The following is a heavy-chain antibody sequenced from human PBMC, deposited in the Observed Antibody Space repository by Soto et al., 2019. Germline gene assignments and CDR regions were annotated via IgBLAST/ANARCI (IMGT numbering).Heavy chain of an antibody. J-gene: IGHJ6*02. D-gene: IGHD5-18*01. CDR3: ARENTAMVPYYYYYYGMDV. Sequence: QVQLVQSGAEVKKPGASVKVCCKASGYTFTSYGISWVRQAPGQGLEWMGWISAYNGNTNYAQKLQGRVTMTTDTSTSTAYMELRSLRSDDTAVYYCARENTAMVPYYYYYYGMDVWGQGTTVTVSS. V-gene: IGHV1-18*01. CDR2: ISAYNGNT. CDR1: GYTFTSYG.